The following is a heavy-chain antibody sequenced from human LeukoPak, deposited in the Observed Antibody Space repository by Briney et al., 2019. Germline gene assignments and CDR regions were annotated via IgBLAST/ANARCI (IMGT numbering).Heavy chain of an antibody. V-gene: IGHV3-21*01. D-gene: IGHD2-15*01. CDR3: ARIGYCSGGSCSEHLDY. J-gene: IGHJ4*02. CDR1: GFTFSSYS. Sequence: GGSLRLSCAASGFTFSSYSMNWVRQAPGEGLEWVSSISSSSSYIYYADSVKGRFTISRDNAKNSLYLQMNSLRAEDTAVYYCARIGYCSGGSCSEHLDYWGQGTLVTVSS. CDR2: ISSSSSYI.